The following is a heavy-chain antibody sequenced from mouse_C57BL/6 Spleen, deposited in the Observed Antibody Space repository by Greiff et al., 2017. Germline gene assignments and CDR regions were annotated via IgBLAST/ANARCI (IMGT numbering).Heavy chain of an antibody. V-gene: IGHV3-8*01. D-gene: IGHD1-1*01. J-gene: IGHJ3*01. Sequence: EVMLVESGPGLAKPSQTLSLTCSVTGYSITRDYWNWIRKFPGTTLEYMGYISYSGSTYYNPSLKSRISITRDTSKNQYYLQLNSVTTEDTATYYCARGGLRSTWFAYWGQGTLVTVSA. CDR1: GYSITRDY. CDR3: ARGGLRSTWFAY. CDR2: ISYSGST.